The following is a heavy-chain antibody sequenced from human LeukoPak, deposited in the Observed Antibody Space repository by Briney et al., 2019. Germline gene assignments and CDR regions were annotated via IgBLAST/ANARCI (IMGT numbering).Heavy chain of an antibody. CDR3: AREPALDSSRFSAEKEIDY. CDR2: SIPILGIA. CDR1: GGTFSSYT. Sequence: SVKVSCKASGGTFSSYTISWVRQAPGQGLEWMGRSIPILGIANYAQKFQGRVTITADKSTSTAYMELSSLRSEDTAVYYCAREPALDSSRFSAEKEIDYWGQGTLVTVSS. J-gene: IGHJ4*02. V-gene: IGHV1-69*04. D-gene: IGHD3-22*01.